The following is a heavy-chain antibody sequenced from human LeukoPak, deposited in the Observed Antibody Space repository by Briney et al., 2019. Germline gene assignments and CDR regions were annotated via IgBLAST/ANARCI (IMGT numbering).Heavy chain of an antibody. J-gene: IGHJ4*02. CDR3: ARFLDYNVLTGYSEPLGFDY. CDR2: INEDGSEK. CDR1: GFTFNRYW. V-gene: IGHV3-7*01. Sequence: GGSLRLSCAASGFTFNRYWVSWVRQGPGKGLEWVANINEDGSEKQYVDSVKGRLTISRDNAKNSVSLQMNNLRAGDTAIYYCARFLDYNVLTGYSEPLGFDYWGQGTLVTVSS. D-gene: IGHD3-9*01.